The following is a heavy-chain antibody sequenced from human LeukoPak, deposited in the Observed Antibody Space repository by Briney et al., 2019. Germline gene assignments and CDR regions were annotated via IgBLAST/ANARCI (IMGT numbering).Heavy chain of an antibody. D-gene: IGHD2-15*01. CDR2: INPNSVVT. Sequence: ASGKVSCKAAGYTFTRYDMHRGRQSPGQRLEWMGWINPNSVVTDYAQKFQGRVTMTRDTSISTAYMELSRLRSDGTAVYYCARDQDIVVVVAATPLYYYYGMDVWGQGTTVTVSS. V-gene: IGHV1-2*02. CDR3: ARDQDIVVVVAATPLYYYYGMDV. CDR1: GYTFTRYD. J-gene: IGHJ6*02.